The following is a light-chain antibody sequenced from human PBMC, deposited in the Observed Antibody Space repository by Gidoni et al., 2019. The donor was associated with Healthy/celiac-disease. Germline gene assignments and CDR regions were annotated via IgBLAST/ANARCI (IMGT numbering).Light chain of an antibody. V-gene: IGKV3-20*01. CDR1: QSISSNY. Sequence: EFVLTQSLGTLSLSPGERATLSCRASQSISSNYLAWYQQKPGQAPRLLIYGASTRATGIPDRFSGSGSGTDFTLTISRLEPEDDAVYYCQQYGNSPPYTFGQGTKLEIK. J-gene: IGKJ2*01. CDR3: QQYGNSPPYT. CDR2: GAS.